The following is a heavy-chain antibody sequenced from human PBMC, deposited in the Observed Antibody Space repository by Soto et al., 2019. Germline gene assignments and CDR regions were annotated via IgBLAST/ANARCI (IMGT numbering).Heavy chain of an antibody. J-gene: IGHJ4*02. CDR2: IDPSDSYT. D-gene: IGHD6-13*01. Sequence: GESLKISCKASGYSFTSYWVVWVRQLPGKGLEYMGRIDPSDSYTDYSPSFQGYVTFSADKSITTASLHWNSLKESDTGIYYCASISGTAGGRRGEYWGQGTQVTVSS. V-gene: IGHV5-10-1*01. CDR1: GYSFTSYW. CDR3: ASISGTAGGRRGEY.